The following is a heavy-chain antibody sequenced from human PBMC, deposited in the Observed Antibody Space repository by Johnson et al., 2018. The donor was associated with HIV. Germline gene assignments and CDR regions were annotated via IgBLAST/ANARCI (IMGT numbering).Heavy chain of an antibody. J-gene: IGHJ3*02. D-gene: IGHD6-19*01. CDR1: GFTFSNYW. V-gene: IGHV3-74*02. CDR3: VRDQGSGWPTNAFDI. CDR2: INSDGTGT. Sequence: EVQLVESGGGLVQPGGSLRLSCVTSGFTFSNYWMHWVRQGPGKGLVWVSRINSDGTGTSYADSVKGRFPVSRDNSKNMTNLQMNGLSGEDTADYYCVRDQGSGWPTNAFDIWGQGTRVTVSS.